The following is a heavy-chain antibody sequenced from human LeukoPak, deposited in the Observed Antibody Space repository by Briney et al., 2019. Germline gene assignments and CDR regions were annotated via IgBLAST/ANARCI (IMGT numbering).Heavy chain of an antibody. Sequence: SGGSLRLSCAASGFTVSSNYMSWVRQAPGKGLEWVSVIYSGGSTYYADSVKGRFTISRDNSKNTLYLQMNSLRVEDTAVYYCTSWGDTTAEYFQRWGQGTLVTVSS. CDR1: GFTVSSNY. CDR3: TSWGDTTAEYFQR. V-gene: IGHV3-53*01. D-gene: IGHD2-21*02. CDR2: IYSGGST. J-gene: IGHJ1*01.